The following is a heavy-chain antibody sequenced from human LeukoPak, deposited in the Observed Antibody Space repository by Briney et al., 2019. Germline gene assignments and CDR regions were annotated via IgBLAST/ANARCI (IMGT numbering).Heavy chain of an antibody. V-gene: IGHV1-69*05. CDR1: GGTLISYA. J-gene: IGHJ6*03. CDR2: IIPIFGPA. D-gene: IGHD6-6*01. Sequence: GASVKVSCKASGGTLISYAISWVRQAPGQGLEWMGGIIPIFGPADYAQKFQGRVTITTDESTSTAYLELSSLRSEDTAVYYCARSRLAYYYYYMDVWGEGTTVTVSS. CDR3: ARSRLAYYYYYMDV.